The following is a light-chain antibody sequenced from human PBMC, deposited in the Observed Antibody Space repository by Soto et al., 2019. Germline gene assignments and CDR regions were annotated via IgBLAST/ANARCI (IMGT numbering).Light chain of an antibody. V-gene: IGLV2-14*01. Sequence: QSALTQPASVSGSPGQSITISCTGTSSDFGNYNYVSWYQHHPGKAPKLMIYEVSNRPSGVSNRFSGSKSGNTASLTISGLQSEDEADYYCSSYTSSTTWVFGGGTKLTVL. CDR2: EVS. CDR1: SSDFGNYNY. J-gene: IGLJ3*02. CDR3: SSYTSSTTWV.